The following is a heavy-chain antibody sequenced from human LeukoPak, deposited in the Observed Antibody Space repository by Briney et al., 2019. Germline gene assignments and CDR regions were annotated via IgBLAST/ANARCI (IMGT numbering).Heavy chain of an antibody. D-gene: IGHD1-1*01. CDR3: ARVLLERPGIDSFDM. CDR1: AFSLRSYS. J-gene: IGHJ3*02. Sequence: GGSLRLSCGASAFSLRSYSMDWVRQAPGKGLEWVSHINSGSSTIYYADSVKGRFTISRDNAGNSLYLHMNSLRAEDTAVYYCARVLLERPGIDSFDMWGQGTMVTVSS. V-gene: IGHV3-48*01. CDR2: INSGSSTI.